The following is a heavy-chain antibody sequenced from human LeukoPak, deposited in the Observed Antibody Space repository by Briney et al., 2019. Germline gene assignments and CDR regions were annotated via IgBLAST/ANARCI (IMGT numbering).Heavy chain of an antibody. V-gene: IGHV4-39*01. CDR1: GGSISSSSYY. D-gene: IGHD2-8*02. Sequence: SETLSLTCTVSGGSISSSSYYWGWIRQPPGKGLEWIGSIYYSGSTYYNPSLKSRVTISVDTSKNQFSLKLSSVTAADTAVYYCARLLVAAFDYWGQGTLVTVSS. CDR2: IYYSGST. J-gene: IGHJ4*02. CDR3: ARLLVAAFDY.